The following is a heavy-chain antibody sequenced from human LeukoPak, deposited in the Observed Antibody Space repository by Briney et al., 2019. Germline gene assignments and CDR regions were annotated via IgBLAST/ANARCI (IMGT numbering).Heavy chain of an antibody. CDR1: GFTFSSNA. D-gene: IGHD6-19*01. CDR2: ISGSGGST. V-gene: IGHV3-23*01. CDR3: AREYSSGWYLDY. Sequence: PGGSLRLSCAASGFTFSSNAMSWVRQAPGKGLEWVSAISGSGGSTYYADSVKGRFTISRDNSKSTLNLQMNSLRAEDTAVYYCAREYSSGWYLDYWGQGTLVTVSS. J-gene: IGHJ4*02.